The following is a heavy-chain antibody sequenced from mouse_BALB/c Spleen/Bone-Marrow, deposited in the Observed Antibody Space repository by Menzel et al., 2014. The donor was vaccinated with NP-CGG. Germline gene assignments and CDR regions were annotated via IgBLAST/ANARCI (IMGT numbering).Heavy chain of an antibody. CDR2: INPDSRTI. D-gene: IGHD2-1*01. V-gene: IGHV4-1*02. J-gene: IGHJ2*01. CDR1: GFDLRRYW. Sequence: EVKLVESGGGLVQPGGSLKLSCAASGFDLRRYWMSWVRQAPGKGLQWIGEINPDSRTINYTPFLKDKFIISRDNAKNTPYLQMSKVRSEDTALYYCARGNYYGNLDYWGQGTTLTVSS. CDR3: ARGNYYGNLDY.